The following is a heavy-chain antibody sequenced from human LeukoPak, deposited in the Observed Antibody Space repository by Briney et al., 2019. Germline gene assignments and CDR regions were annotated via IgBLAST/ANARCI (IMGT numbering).Heavy chain of an antibody. CDR2: ISYDGSNK. J-gene: IGHJ4*02. CDR1: GFTFSSYA. CDR3: ARDHWGRWLQSIDH. Sequence: GGSLRLSCAASGFTFSSYAMHWVRQAPGKGLEWVAVISYDGSNKYYADSVKGRFTISRDNSKNTLYLQMNSLRAEDTAVYYCARDHWGRWLQSIDHWGQGTLVTVSS. V-gene: IGHV3-30-3*01. D-gene: IGHD5-24*01.